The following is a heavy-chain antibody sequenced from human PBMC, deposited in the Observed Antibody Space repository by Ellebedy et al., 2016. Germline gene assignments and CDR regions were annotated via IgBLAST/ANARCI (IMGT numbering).Heavy chain of an antibody. CDR2: ISTDGSGT. CDR1: GSTFSTYW. D-gene: IGHD3-10*01. V-gene: IGHV3-74*01. CDR3: ARGWFGVDY. Sequence: HTGGSLRLSCAAAGSTFSTYWMHWVRHAPGKGLVWVSRISTDGSGTFYADSVKGRFTIPRDNAKNTLYLEMNSLTVDDTAVYYCARGWFGVDYWGQGTLVTVSS. J-gene: IGHJ4*02.